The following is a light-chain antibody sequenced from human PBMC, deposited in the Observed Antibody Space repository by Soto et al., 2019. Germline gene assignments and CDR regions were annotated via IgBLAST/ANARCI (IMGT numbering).Light chain of an antibody. CDR3: RPYDRSLCGAML. J-gene: IGLJ2*01. CDR1: SSNIGAGYD. CDR2: ANN. V-gene: IGLV1-40*01. Sequence: QSVLTQPPSVSGAPGQRVTISCTGSSSNIGAGYDVHWYQQLPGTAPKLLIYANNNRPSGVPDRFSGAKSGTSASLAITGLQAEDEADYYCRPYDRSLCGAMLFGGGAKLPVL.